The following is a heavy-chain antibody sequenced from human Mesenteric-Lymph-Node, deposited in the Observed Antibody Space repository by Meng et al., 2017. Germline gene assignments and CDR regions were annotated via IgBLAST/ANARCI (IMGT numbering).Heavy chain of an antibody. V-gene: IGHV2-5*02. J-gene: IGHJ4*02. Sequence: LVKHNPNPQLTCNFSGGPRRTIGVGVGWIRQPPEKAQEWLARIYWEDDKHHSPSLKRSLTITKDTSKNQVVLTMTNMDRVDTATYYCAHRQSGTVFDYWGQGTLVTVSS. CDR1: GGPRRTIGVG. CDR2: IYWEDDK. CDR3: AHRQSGTVFDY. D-gene: IGHD1/OR15-1a*01.